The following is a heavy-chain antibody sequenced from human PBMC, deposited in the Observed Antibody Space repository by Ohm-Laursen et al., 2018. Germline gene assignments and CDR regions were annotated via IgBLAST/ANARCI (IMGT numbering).Heavy chain of an antibody. V-gene: IGHV3-33*06. CDR1: GFTFSSYG. Sequence: SLRLSCAASGFTFSSYGMHWVRQAPGMGLEWVAVIWYDGSNKYYADSVKGRFTISRDNSKNTLYLQMNSLRAEDTAVYYCEKIGRSGAYDLGVDYWGQGTLVTVSS. D-gene: IGHD2-15*01. J-gene: IGHJ4*02. CDR3: EKIGRSGAYDLGVDY. CDR2: IWYDGSNK.